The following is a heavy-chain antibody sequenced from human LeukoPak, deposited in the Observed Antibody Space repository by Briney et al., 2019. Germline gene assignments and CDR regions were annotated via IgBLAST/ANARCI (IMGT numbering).Heavy chain of an antibody. CDR1: GFTFSTYW. CDR2: IKSDGGT. Sequence: GGSLRPSCAASGFTFSTYWMHWLRQAPGKGLVWVSRIKSDGGTNYADSVKGRFTISRDNAKKTVSLQMNSLRPEDTGVYYCARAPSEIGGYYPEYFRHWGQGTLVTVSS. D-gene: IGHD3-22*01. J-gene: IGHJ1*01. V-gene: IGHV3-74*01. CDR3: ARAPSEIGGYYPEYFRH.